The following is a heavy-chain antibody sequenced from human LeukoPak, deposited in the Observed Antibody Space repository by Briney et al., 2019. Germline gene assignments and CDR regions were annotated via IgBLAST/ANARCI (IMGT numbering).Heavy chain of an antibody. Sequence: GGSLRLSCAASGFTFSSYAMSWVRQAPGKGLEWVSVIYSGGSTYYADSVKGRFTISRDNSKNTLYLQMNSLRAEDTAVYYCARVPGYYFDYWGQGTLVTVSS. CDR3: ARVPGYYFDY. CDR2: IYSGGST. J-gene: IGHJ4*02. CDR1: GFTFSSYA. V-gene: IGHV3-66*01. D-gene: IGHD3-10*01.